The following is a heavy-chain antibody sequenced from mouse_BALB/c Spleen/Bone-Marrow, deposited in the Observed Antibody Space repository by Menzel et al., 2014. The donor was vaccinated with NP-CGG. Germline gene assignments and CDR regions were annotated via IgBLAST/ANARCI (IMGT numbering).Heavy chain of an antibody. J-gene: IGHJ2*01. CDR1: GISITTGNYR. V-gene: IGHV3-5*02. CDR3: ARELYYFDY. Sequence: EVQLQQSGPGLVKPPQTVSLTCTVTGISITTGNYRWSWIRQFPGNKLEWIGYIYYSGTITYNPSLTSRTTITRDTSKNQFFLEMNSLTAEDTATYYCARELYYFDYWGQGTTLTVSS. CDR2: IYYSGTI.